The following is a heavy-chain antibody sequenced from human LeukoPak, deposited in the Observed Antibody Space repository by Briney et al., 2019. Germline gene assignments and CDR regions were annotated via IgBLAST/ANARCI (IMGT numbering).Heavy chain of an antibody. D-gene: IGHD1-26*01. CDR1: GFTVSSNY. CDR3: ARVPGRTRYFDS. V-gene: IGHV3-7*01. Sequence: SGGSLRLSCAASGFTVSSNYMSWVRQTPGKGLEWVASIKQDGREKFYADSVQGRFTISRDNAKNSLYLQVNSLRAEDTAVYYCARVPGRTRYFDSWGQGILVTVSS. CDR2: IKQDGREK. J-gene: IGHJ4*02.